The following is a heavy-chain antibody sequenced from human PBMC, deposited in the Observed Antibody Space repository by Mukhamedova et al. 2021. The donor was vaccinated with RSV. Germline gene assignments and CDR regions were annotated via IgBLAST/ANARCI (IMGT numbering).Heavy chain of an antibody. J-gene: IGHJ4*02. V-gene: IGHV3-23*01. D-gene: IGHD1-1*01. CDR2: GSGENT. CDR3: AKDRDWNDFDF. Sequence: GSGENTLYADSVKGRFAISRDNSKNTLFLQMNSLRAEDTAVYYCAKDRDWNDFDFWGQGTLVTVSS.